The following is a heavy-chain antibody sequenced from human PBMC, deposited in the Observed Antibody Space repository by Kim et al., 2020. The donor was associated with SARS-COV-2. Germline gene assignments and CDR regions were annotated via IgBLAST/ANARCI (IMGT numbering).Heavy chain of an antibody. CDR1: GYTFTNYG. Sequence: ASVKVSCRASGYTFTNYGINWVRQAPGQGLEWMGWISGYNGNTNYTQKLQGRVTMTTDTSTSTTYLELRSLRSDDTAVHYCARVGRISYYDLLTGFADYWGQGTLVTVSS. D-gene: IGHD3-9*01. CDR3: ARVGRISYYDLLTGFADY. V-gene: IGHV1-18*01. CDR2: ISGYNGNT. J-gene: IGHJ4*02.